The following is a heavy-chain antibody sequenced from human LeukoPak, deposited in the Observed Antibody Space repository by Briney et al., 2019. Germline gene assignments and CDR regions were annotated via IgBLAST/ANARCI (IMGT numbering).Heavy chain of an antibody. CDR2: INTDGTTT. J-gene: IGHJ4*02. V-gene: IGHV3-74*01. CDR1: GFTFYIYW. CDR3: TRYLSGGFDS. Sequence: GGSLTLSCVGSGFTFYIYWMLWVRQAPGKGLVWVSRINTDGTTTSYADSVKGRFTFSRDNAKNTLYLQMNSLRAEDTAVYYCTRYLSGGFDSWGQGTLVTVSS. D-gene: IGHD2-15*01.